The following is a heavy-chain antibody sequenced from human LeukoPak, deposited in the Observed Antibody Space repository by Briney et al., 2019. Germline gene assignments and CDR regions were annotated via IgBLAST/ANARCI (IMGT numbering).Heavy chain of an antibody. CDR1: GGSFSGYY. CDR2: INHSGST. Sequence: SETLSLTCAVYGGSFSGYYWSWIRQPPGKGLEWIGEINHSGSTNYNPSLKSRVTISVDTSKNQFSLKLSSETAADTAVYYCARGKGVKGCSPRANRRNWFDPWGQGTLVTVSS. CDR3: ARGKGVKGCSPRANRRNWFDP. D-gene: IGHD1-14*01. J-gene: IGHJ5*02. V-gene: IGHV4-34*01.